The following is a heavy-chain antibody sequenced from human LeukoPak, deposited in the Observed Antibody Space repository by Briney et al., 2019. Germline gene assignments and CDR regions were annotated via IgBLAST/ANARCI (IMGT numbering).Heavy chain of an antibody. CDR3: ARHSLRLGMVV. V-gene: IGHV4-39*01. Sequence: SETLSLTCTVSGGSITTYGDYWDWIRQPPGKGLEWIGSISFSGITYSNPSLKSRLTISVDTSKNQFSLKLSSVTAADTAMYHCARHSLRLGMVVWGQGTTVTVSS. D-gene: IGHD3-3*01. J-gene: IGHJ6*02. CDR2: ISFSGIT. CDR1: GGSITTYGDY.